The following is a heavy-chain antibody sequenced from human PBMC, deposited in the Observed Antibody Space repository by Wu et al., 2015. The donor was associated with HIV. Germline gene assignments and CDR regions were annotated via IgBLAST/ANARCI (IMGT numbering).Heavy chain of an antibody. V-gene: IGHV1-69*13. D-gene: IGHD3-10*01. CDR1: GGSFKNFA. CDR3: AREVYGSASFSKYLKD. J-gene: IGHJ1*01. Sequence: QVQLTQSGAEVKKPGSSVKVSCKASGGSFKNFAITWVRQAPGQGLEWLGRSIPFSGTANYEQKFQDRVTLTADESTNTVYMELSSLKSDDTAVYFCAREVYGSASFSKYLKDWGQGTLVTVS. CDR2: SIPFSGTA.